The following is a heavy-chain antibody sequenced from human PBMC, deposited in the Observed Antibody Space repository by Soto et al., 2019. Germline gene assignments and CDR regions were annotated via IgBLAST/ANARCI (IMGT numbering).Heavy chain of an antibody. J-gene: IGHJ6*02. CDR2: IVVGSGNT. CDR3: AAPALEYYGMDI. V-gene: IGHV1-58*01. Sequence: ASVKVSCKASGFTFTSSAVQCVRQARGQRLEWIGWIVVGSGNTNYAQKFQERVTITRDMSTSTAYMELSSLRSEDTAVYYCAAPALEYYGMDIWGQGTTVTVSS. CDR1: GFTFTSSA.